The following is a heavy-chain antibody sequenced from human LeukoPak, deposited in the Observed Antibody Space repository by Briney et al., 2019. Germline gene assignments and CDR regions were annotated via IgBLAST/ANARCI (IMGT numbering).Heavy chain of an antibody. V-gene: IGHV3-21*01. Sequence: GGTLRLSCAASGFTFSSYSMNWVRRAPGKGLKCFSSISSSSSYIYYADSVKGRFTISRDNAKNSLYLQMNSLRAEDTAVYYCAGHTAMAPNYMDVWGKGTTVTVSS. CDR2: ISSSSSYI. CDR1: GFTFSSYS. J-gene: IGHJ6*03. D-gene: IGHD5-18*01. CDR3: AGHTAMAPNYMDV.